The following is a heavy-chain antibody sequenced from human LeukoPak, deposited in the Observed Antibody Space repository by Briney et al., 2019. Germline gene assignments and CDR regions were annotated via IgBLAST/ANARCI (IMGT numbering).Heavy chain of an antibody. CDR2: IYSDGNT. CDR3: ARDTPYYYDSSGWD. CDR1: GFTVSSNY. V-gene: IGHV3-53*01. D-gene: IGHD3-22*01. Sequence: PGGSLRLSCAASGFTVSSNYMNWVRQAPGKGLEWVSVIYSDGNTYYADSVKGRFTISRDNAKNSLYLQMNSLRAEDTAVYYCARDTPYYYDSSGWDWGQGTLVTVSS. J-gene: IGHJ4*02.